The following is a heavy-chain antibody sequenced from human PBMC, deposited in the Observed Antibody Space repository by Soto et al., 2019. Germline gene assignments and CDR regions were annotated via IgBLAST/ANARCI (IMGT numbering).Heavy chain of an antibody. D-gene: IGHD3-22*01. CDR1: WFTFGSYA. V-gene: IGHV3-49*04. CDR3: TRYYYESSGYYVY. J-gene: IGHJ4*02. CDR2: IRSEANGGTT. Sequence: GGSLRLSCTVSWFTFGSYALSWVRQAPGKGLEWVGVIRSEANGGTTVYAASVKGRITISRDDSKSIAYMEINSLQTEDTAVYYCTRYYYESSGYYVYWGQGALVTVSS.